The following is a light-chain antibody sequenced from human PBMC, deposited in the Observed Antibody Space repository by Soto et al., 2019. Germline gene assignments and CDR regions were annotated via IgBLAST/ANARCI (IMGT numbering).Light chain of an antibody. CDR3: QHYNRWA. Sequence: DVQMTQSPSTLSASVGDRVTITCRASQTIGSLLAWYQQKPGKAPNLLIYKASRLESGVPSRFSGRCFGTEFTLTVSGLQPDDFATYYCQHYNRWAFGQGTKVE. CDR1: QTIGSL. V-gene: IGKV1-5*03. J-gene: IGKJ1*01. CDR2: KAS.